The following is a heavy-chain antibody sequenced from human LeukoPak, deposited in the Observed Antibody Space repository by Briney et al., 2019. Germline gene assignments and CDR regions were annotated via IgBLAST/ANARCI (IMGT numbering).Heavy chain of an antibody. V-gene: IGHV4-59*08. Sequence: SETLSLTCTVSGGSIGTYYWSWVRKSPGKGLEWIGYIYVTGNRYNPYLQSRVTISVDTSRNRFFLKMSSVTAADTAVYYCARHIGGGIEDMDVWGKGTKVTVSS. CDR1: GGSIGTYY. CDR2: IYVTGN. CDR3: ARHIGGGIEDMDV. J-gene: IGHJ6*03. D-gene: IGHD3-16*02.